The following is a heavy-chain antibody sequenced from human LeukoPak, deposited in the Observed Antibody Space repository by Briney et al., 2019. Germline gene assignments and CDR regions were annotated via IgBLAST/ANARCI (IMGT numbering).Heavy chain of an antibody. D-gene: IGHD5-18*01. CDR1: GYTFTSYD. V-gene: IGHV1-8*01. CDR2: MNPNSGNT. J-gene: IGHJ4*02. Sequence: ASGKVSCKASGYTFTSYDINWVRQATGQGLEWRGWMNPNSGNTGYAQKFQGRVTMTRNTSISTAYMELSSLRSEDTAVYYCARGRHSYGYWEYYFDYWGQGTLVTVSS. CDR3: ARGRHSYGYWEYYFDY.